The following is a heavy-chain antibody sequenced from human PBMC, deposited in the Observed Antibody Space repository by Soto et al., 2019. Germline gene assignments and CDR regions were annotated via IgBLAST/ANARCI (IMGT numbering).Heavy chain of an antibody. J-gene: IGHJ4*02. CDR3: ATGGPAGDFDN. D-gene: IGHD3-10*01. CDR1: GYSLNELS. Sequence: QVHLVRSGAEVKKPGASVKVSCKVSGYSLNELSIHWVRQAPGKGLEWMGGFDPEDGEIVYAHKFQGRVTMTEDTSTDTANMDLSSLRSEDTAVYYCATGGPAGDFDNWGQGTLVTVSS. V-gene: IGHV1-24*01. CDR2: FDPEDGEI.